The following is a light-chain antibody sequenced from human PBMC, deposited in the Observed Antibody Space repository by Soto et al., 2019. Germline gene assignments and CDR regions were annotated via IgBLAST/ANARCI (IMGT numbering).Light chain of an antibody. J-gene: IGKJ5*01. Sequence: DIQMTQSPFTLSASVGDRVTITCRASQSISSWLAWYQQKPGKAPNLLIYAASSLRSGVPSKFSGSGSGTDFTLTISSLQPEDAATYYCQQSYNTPSFGQGTRLEIK. CDR3: QQSYNTPS. CDR2: AAS. V-gene: IGKV1-39*01. CDR1: QSISSW.